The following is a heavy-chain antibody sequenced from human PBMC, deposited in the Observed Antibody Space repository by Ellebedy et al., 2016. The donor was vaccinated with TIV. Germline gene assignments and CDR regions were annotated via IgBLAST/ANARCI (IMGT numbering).Heavy chain of an antibody. CDR3: ARDPRPYLRYGHFDC. V-gene: IGHV3-21*01. D-gene: IGHD3-9*01. CDR1: GFPLTSYA. Sequence: ESLKISCGAPGFPLTSYAINWVRQAPGTGLEWVSSINDLSSPTDYAHSVRGLFTISRANAKNSLFLHMDSLRADDTAVYYCARDPRPYLRYGHFDCWGQGTLVTVSS. CDR2: INDLSSPT. J-gene: IGHJ4*02.